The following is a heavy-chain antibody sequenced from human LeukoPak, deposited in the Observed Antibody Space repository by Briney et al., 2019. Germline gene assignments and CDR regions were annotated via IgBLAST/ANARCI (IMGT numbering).Heavy chain of an antibody. D-gene: IGHD3-22*01. V-gene: IGHV4-59*01. J-gene: IGHJ3*02. CDR3: ARDKAHYDSSGYDAFDI. Sequence: SETLSLTCTVSGGSISSYYWSWIRKPPGKGLEWIGYIYYSGSTNYNPSLKSRVTISEDTSKNQFSLKLSSVTAADTAVYYCARDKAHYDSSGYDAFDIWGQGTMVTVSS. CDR1: GGSISSYY. CDR2: IYYSGST.